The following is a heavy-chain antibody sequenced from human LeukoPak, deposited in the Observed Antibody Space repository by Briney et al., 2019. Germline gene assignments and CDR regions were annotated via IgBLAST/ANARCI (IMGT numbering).Heavy chain of an antibody. D-gene: IGHD3-9*01. CDR1: GYSFTSYW. J-gene: IGHJ5*02. Sequence: PGAALKISSKGSGYSFTSYWISWGRPMPGKGLAGMGRIDPSDSYTNYSPSFQGHVTISADKSISTAYLQWSSLKASDTAMYYCASGAHYDILTGYYADWFDPWGQGTLVTVSS. CDR3: ASGAHYDILTGYYADWFDP. V-gene: IGHV5-10-1*01. CDR2: IDPSDSYT.